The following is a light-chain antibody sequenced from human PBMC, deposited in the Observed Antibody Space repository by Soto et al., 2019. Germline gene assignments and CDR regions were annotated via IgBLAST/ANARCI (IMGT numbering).Light chain of an antibody. J-gene: IGKJ2*01. V-gene: IGKV1-6*01. CDR3: LQDYNYQYT. CDR1: QGIRND. CDR2: ATS. Sequence: AIQMTQSPSSLSAYVGGRVTITCRASQGIRNDLGWYQPKPGQAPKLLIYATSSLQSGVPSRFRGSGSGTDVTLTISSLQPADFATYYWLQDYNYQYTFGQGTKLEIK.